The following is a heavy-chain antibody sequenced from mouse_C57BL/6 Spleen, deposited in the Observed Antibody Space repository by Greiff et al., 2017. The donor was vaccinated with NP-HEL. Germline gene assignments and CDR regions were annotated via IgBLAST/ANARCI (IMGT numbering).Heavy chain of an antibody. CDR1: GYTFTSYW. J-gene: IGHJ2*01. Sequence: QVQLQQPGAELVRPGSSVKLSCKASGYTFTSYWMDWVQQRPGQGLEWIGNIYPSDSETHYNQKFKDKATLTVAKSSITAYLQLSSLTSEDSAVYYCARSRLGPFDYWGKGTTLTVSS. D-gene: IGHD3-2*02. V-gene: IGHV1-61*01. CDR3: ARSRLGPFDY. CDR2: IYPSDSET.